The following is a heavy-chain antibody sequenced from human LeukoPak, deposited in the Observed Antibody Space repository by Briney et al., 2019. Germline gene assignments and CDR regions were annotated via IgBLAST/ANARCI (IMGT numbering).Heavy chain of an antibody. V-gene: IGHV4-61*02. D-gene: IGHD3-22*01. CDR2: IYTSGST. CDR1: GGSLSSGSYY. J-gene: IGHJ3*02. Sequence: PSETLSLTCTVSGGSLSSGSYYWSWIRQPAGKGLEWIGRIYTSGSTTYNPSLNSRVTISVDTSKNQFSLKLSSVTAADTAVYYCARDPIVVVITGGAFDIWGQGTMVTVSS. CDR3: ARDPIVVVITGGAFDI.